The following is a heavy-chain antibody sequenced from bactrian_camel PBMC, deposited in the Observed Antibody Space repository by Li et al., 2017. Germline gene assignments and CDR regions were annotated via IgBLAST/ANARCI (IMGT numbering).Heavy chain of an antibody. V-gene: IGHV3-2*01. CDR3: ARGGWWYDY. Sequence: QVQLVESGGGLVQPGGSLRLSCAASGFTFSGYYMSWVRQAPGKGLEWVSTITTDGIRTYSADSVMGRFTISRDNAKNTLYLQMNSLKSEDTALYYCARGGWWYDYWGQGTQVTVS. D-gene: IGHD5*01. J-gene: IGHJ4*01. CDR1: GFTFSGYY. CDR2: ITTDGIRT.